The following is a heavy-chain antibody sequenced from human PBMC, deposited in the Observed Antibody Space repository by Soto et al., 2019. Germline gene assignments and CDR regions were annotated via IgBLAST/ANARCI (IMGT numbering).Heavy chain of an antibody. CDR2: VXXXGXI. V-gene: IGHV4-4*07. D-gene: IGHD4-17*01. Sequence: EALSLTCAVSGYSIISYYSLAWIRQSAGKGLEWXGRVXXXGXIXXXPXXXXRATMSVDTSKNQFSLKLTSVNAADTAVYYCARDDFGRNTRAFDPWGQGTLVTVSS. CDR3: ARDDFGRNTRAFDP. J-gene: IGHJ5*02. CDR1: GYSIISYY.